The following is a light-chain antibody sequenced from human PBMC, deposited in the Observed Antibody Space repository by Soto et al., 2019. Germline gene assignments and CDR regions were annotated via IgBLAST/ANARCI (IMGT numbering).Light chain of an antibody. CDR2: SVS. V-gene: IGLV2-14*03. CDR3: SSYTSAVTHL. Sequence: QSALTQPASVSGSPGQSITISCTGTSSDVGGYNYVSWYRQLPGKAPELMINSVSNRPSGVSNRFSGSKSGNTASLSISGLQAEDEGDYYCSSYTSAVTHLFGKGTKVTVL. J-gene: IGLJ1*01. CDR1: SSDVGGYNY.